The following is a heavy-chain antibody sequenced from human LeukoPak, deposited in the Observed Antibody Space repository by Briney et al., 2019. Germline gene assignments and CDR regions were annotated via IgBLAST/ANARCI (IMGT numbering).Heavy chain of an antibody. D-gene: IGHD4-17*01. J-gene: IGHJ4*02. V-gene: IGHV3-33*01. CDR3: ARGSNYGDYLDY. CDR1: GFTFSSYG. CDR2: IWYDGSNK. Sequence: GGSLRLSCAASGFTFSSYGMHWVRQAPGKGLEWVAVIWYDGSNKYYADSVKGRSTISGDNSKNTLYLQMNSLRAEDTAVYYCARGSNYGDYLDYWGQGTLVTVSS.